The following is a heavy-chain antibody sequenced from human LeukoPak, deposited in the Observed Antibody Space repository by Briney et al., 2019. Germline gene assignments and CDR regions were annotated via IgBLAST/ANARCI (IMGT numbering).Heavy chain of an antibody. J-gene: IGHJ4*02. CDR1: GFALRSYT. CDR2: LSSSSSYI. Sequence: GGSLRLSCAASGFALRSYTVTWVRQAPGKGLEWVSSLSSSSSYIYYADSVKGRFTISRDNARNSLYLQMNSLRADDAAVYYCAREPTSMGSDYWGQGTLVTVSS. D-gene: IGHD5-18*01. CDR3: AREPTSMGSDY. V-gene: IGHV3-21*01.